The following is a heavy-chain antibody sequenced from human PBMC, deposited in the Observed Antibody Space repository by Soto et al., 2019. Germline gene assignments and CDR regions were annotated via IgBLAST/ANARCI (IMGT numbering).Heavy chain of an antibody. CDR2: IKSSGSPT. J-gene: IGHJ2*01. D-gene: IGHD3-10*01. CDR1: GFTFSTYA. CDR3: AKTPRGGASGDWYFDL. Sequence: EVQLLESGGGWVQPGGSLRLSCAASGFTFSTYAMTWVRLAPGRGLEWVLGIKSSGSPTDYPESVKGRFTISRDNLMNTLFLDMNGLRAEDTAIYYCAKTPRGGASGDWYFDLWGRGNLVTVSS. V-gene: IGHV3-23*05.